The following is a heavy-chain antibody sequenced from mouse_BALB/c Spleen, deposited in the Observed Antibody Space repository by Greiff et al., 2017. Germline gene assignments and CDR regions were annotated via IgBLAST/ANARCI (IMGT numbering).Heavy chain of an antibody. CDR3: ARWAFYGYYAMDY. Sequence: DVKLVESGGGLVQPGGSRKLSCAASGFTFSSFGMHWVRQAPEKGLEWVAYISSGSSTIYYADTVKGRFTISRDNPKNTLFLQMTSLRSEDTAMYYCARWAFYGYYAMDYWGQGTSVTVSS. V-gene: IGHV5-17*02. J-gene: IGHJ4*01. CDR1: GFTFSSFG. CDR2: ISSGSSTI. D-gene: IGHD2-10*01.